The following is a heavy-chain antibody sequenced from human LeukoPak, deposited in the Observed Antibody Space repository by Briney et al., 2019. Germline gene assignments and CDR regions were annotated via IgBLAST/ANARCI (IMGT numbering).Heavy chain of an antibody. CDR3: AKGATAMEFFDC. D-gene: IGHD5-18*01. CDR2: ISGSDGST. CDR1: GFTSSSYA. J-gene: IGHJ4*02. Sequence: GGSLRLSCAASGFTSSSYAMSWVRQAPGKGLEWVLGISGSDGSTYYADSVKGRSTISRDISKNTLYLQMNSLRAEDTAVYYCAKGATAMEFFDCWGQGTLVTVSS. V-gene: IGHV3-23*01.